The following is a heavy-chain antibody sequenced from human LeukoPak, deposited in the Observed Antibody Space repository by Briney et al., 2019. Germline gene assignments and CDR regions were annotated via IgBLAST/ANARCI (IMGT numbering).Heavy chain of an antibody. CDR2: INPSGGST. CDR3: ARDPWGSEDWYFDL. J-gene: IGHJ2*01. Sequence: ASVKVSCKASGYTFTSYDINWVRQAPGQGLEWMGIINPSGGSTRYAQKFQGRVTMTRDTSTSTVYMELSSLRSEDTAVYYCARDPWGSEDWYFDLWGRGTLVTVSS. D-gene: IGHD7-27*01. V-gene: IGHV1-46*01. CDR1: GYTFTSYD.